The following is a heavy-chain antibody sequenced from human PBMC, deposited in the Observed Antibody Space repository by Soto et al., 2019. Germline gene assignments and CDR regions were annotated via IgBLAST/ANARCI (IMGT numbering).Heavy chain of an antibody. V-gene: IGHV4-39*01. D-gene: IGHD2-8*01. CDR1: GGSISSSSYY. Sequence: QLQLQESGPGLVKPSETLSLTCTVSGGSISSSSYYWGWIRQPPGKGLEWIGSIYYSGSTYYNPSLKSRVTIYVDTSKNQFTLKLSSVTAADTAVYYCARSHGPYTRGSWFDPWGQGTLVTVSS. CDR2: IYYSGST. J-gene: IGHJ5*02. CDR3: ARSHGPYTRGSWFDP.